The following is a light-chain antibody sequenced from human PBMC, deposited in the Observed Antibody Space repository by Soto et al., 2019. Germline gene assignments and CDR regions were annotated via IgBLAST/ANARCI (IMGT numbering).Light chain of an antibody. CDR3: QQYGSSSPWT. CDR2: GAS. CDR1: QSVSSRF. V-gene: IGKV3-20*01. J-gene: IGKJ1*01. Sequence: EIVLTQSPGTLSLSPGERATLSCRASQSVSSRFLAWYQQKPGQAPRLLLYGASSRATGIPDRFSGSGSGTDFTLTISRLEPEDFAEYYCQQYGSSSPWTFGQGTKVEI.